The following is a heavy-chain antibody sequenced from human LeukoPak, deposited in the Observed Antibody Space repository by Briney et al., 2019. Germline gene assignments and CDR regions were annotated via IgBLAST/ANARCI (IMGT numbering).Heavy chain of an antibody. CDR2: INHSGST. V-gene: IGHV4-34*01. CDR3: ARDLPYEA. D-gene: IGHD3-16*01. J-gene: IGHJ5*02. Sequence: SETLSLTCAVYGGSFSNHYRTWIRQPPGKGLEWIGEINHSGSTSYNPSLKSRVSISVDTSKNQFSLKLTSVTAADTAMYYCARDLPYEAWGQGTLVTVSS. CDR1: GGSFSNHY.